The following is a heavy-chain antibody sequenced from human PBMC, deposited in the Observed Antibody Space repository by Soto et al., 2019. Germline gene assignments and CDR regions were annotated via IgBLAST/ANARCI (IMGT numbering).Heavy chain of an antibody. J-gene: IGHJ3*02. D-gene: IGHD3-10*01. CDR2: IYYSGST. CDR1: GGSISSGGYY. V-gene: IGHV4-31*03. CDR3: ARDPREIRGGAFDI. Sequence: SETLSLTCTVSGGSISSGGYYWSWIRQHPGKGLEWIGYIYYSGSTYYNPSLKSRVTISVDTSKNQFSLKLSSVTAADTAVYYCARDPREIRGGAFDIWGQGTMVTVSS.